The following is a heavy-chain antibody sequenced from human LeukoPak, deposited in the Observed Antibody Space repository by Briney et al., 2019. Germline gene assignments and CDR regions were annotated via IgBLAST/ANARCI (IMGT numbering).Heavy chain of an antibody. V-gene: IGHV4-59*08. CDR3: ARADREDAYNHRIDY. CDR1: GGSISNYY. D-gene: IGHD5-24*01. J-gene: IGHJ4*02. CDR2: IHDSGNT. Sequence: SETLSLTCTVSGGSISNYYWSWIRQPPGKGLELIGYIHDSGNTNYNPSLKSRSTISLDTSKNQFSLSLSSVTAADTAVYYCARADREDAYNHRIDYWGQGTLVTVSS.